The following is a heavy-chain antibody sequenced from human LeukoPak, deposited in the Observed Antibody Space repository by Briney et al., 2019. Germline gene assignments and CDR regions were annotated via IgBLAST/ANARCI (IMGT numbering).Heavy chain of an antibody. Sequence: SETLSLTCAVYGGSFSGYYWSWIRQPPGKGLEWIGEINHSGSTNYNPSLKSRVTISVDTSKNQFSLKLSSVTAADTAVYYCARRLYYYYYYMDVWGKETTVTISS. CDR2: INHSGST. V-gene: IGHV4-34*01. CDR1: GGSFSGYY. D-gene: IGHD5/OR15-5a*01. J-gene: IGHJ6*03. CDR3: ARRLYYYYYYMDV.